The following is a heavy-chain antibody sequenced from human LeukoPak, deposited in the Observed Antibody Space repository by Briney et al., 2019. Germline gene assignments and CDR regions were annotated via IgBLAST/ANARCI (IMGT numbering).Heavy chain of an antibody. J-gene: IGHJ6*03. D-gene: IGHD3-16*01. V-gene: IGHV1-2*02. CDR2: INPNSGGT. CDR1: GYTFTGYY. Sequence: ASVKVSCKASGYTFTGYYMHWVRQAPGQGLEWMGWINPNSGGTNYAQKFQGRVTMTRDTSISTAYMELSRLRSDDTAVYYCARGPRGSYYYYYMDVWGEGTTVTVSS. CDR3: ARGPRGSYYYYYMDV.